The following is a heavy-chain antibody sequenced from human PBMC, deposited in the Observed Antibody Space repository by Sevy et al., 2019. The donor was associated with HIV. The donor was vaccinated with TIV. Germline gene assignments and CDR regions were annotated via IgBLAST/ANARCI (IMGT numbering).Heavy chain of an antibody. J-gene: IGHJ4*02. Sequence: GGSLRLSCTASGFDIPKAWMNWVRQVPGKGLEWVGHIKSITDGGAADYAAPVKGRFTISRHDSKNTLYLQMNSLKVEDTAVYFCSTDDLISYWGRGTLVTVSS. V-gene: IGHV3-15*07. CDR2: IKSITDGGAA. CDR1: GFDIPKAW. D-gene: IGHD3-3*02. CDR3: STDDLISY.